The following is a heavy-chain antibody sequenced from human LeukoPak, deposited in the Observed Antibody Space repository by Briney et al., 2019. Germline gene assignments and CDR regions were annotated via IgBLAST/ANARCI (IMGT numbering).Heavy chain of an antibody. CDR1: GGSISSYY. Sequence: SETLSLTCTVSGGSISSYYWSWIRQPPGKGLEWIGYIYYSGSTNYDPSLKSRVTISVDTSKNQFSLKLSSVTAADTAVYYCARRYSSGPFDYWGQGTLVTVSS. CDR2: IYYSGST. CDR3: ARRYSSGPFDY. J-gene: IGHJ4*02. V-gene: IGHV4-59*01. D-gene: IGHD5-18*01.